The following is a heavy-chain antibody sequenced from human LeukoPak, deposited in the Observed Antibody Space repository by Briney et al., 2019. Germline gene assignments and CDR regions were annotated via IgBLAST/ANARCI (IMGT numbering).Heavy chain of an antibody. D-gene: IGHD3-10*01. CDR1: GFTFSSYE. CDR3: ARSVFSGLVAAQHEFDD. V-gene: IGHV3-21*01. CDR2: IDFSGDYI. Sequence: PGGSLRLSCAASGFTFSSYEMNWVRQGPGKGLEWVSTIDFSGDYIYYADSLKGRFTISRDNAKNSVHLQMNSLRAEDTAVYYCARSVFSGLVAAQHEFDDWGQGTLVTVSS. J-gene: IGHJ4*02.